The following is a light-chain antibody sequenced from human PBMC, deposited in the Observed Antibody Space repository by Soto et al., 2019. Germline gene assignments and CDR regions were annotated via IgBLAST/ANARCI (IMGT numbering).Light chain of an antibody. Sequence: QSVLTQPASVSGSPGQSITISCTGTSSDVGGYNYVSWYQQHPGKAPKLMIYEVNNRPSGVSARFSGSKSGYTASLTISGLQAEDEADYYCSSYTTTTTRVVFGGGTQLTVL. V-gene: IGLV2-14*01. CDR2: EVN. J-gene: IGLJ2*01. CDR1: SSDVGGYNY. CDR3: SSYTTTTTRVV.